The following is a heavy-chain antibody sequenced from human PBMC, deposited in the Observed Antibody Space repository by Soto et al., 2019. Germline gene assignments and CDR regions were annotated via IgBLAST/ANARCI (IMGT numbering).Heavy chain of an antibody. D-gene: IGHD4-17*01. CDR1: GGSISSGDYY. CDR2: IYYSGST. Sequence: PSETLSLTCTVSGGSISSGDYYWSWIRQAPGKGLEWIGYIYYSGSTYYNPSLKSRVTISVDTSKNQFSLRLSSVTAADTAVYYCASGSTYDYGGWYYYGMDVWGQGTTVTVSS. J-gene: IGHJ6*02. V-gene: IGHV4-30-4*01. CDR3: ASGSTYDYGGWYYYGMDV.